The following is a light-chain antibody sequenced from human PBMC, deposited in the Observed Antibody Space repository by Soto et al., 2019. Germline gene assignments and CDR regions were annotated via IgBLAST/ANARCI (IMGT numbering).Light chain of an antibody. CDR3: SSYTTSTTRV. J-gene: IGLJ3*02. CDR1: SSDVGGYNY. V-gene: IGLV2-14*01. Sequence: QSALTQPASVSGSPGQSITISCTGTSSDVGGYNYVSWYQQHPGKAPKLMIYEVSNGPSGVSNRFYGSKSGNTASLTISGLQAEDEVDYYCSSYTTSTTRVFGGGTKVTVL. CDR2: EVS.